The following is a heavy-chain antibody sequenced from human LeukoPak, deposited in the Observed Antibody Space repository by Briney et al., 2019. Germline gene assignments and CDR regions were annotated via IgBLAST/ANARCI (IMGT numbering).Heavy chain of an antibody. CDR1: GGSISNYC. CDR3: ARLKQLDIDY. CDR2: IYTSGST. Sequence: PSETLSLTCTVSGGSISNYCWSWIRQPAGKGLEWIGRIYTSGSTNYNPSLKSRVTISIDKSKNQFSLKLTSVTAADTAVYYCARLKQLDIDYWGQGTLVTVSS. J-gene: IGHJ4*02. D-gene: IGHD6-6*01. V-gene: IGHV4-4*07.